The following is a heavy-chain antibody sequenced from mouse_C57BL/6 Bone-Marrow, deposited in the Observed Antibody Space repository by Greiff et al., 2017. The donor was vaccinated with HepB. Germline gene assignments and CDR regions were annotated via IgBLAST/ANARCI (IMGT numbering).Heavy chain of an antibody. CDR3: AREEGEKRYWYAMDY. Sequence: EVQLQQSGAELVKPGASVKLSCTASGFNIKDYYMHWVKQRTEQGLEWIGRIDPEDGETKYAPKFQGKATITADTSSNTAYLQLSSLTSEDSAVYYCAREEGEKRYWYAMDYWGQGTSVTVSS. V-gene: IGHV14-2*01. D-gene: IGHD1-1*01. CDR1: GFNIKDYY. J-gene: IGHJ4*01. CDR2: IDPEDGET.